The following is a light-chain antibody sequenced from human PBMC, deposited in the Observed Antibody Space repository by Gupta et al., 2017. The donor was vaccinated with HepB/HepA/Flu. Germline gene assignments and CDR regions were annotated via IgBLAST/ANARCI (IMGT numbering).Light chain of an antibody. CDR3: QQRSNWPPIT. J-gene: IGKJ4*01. Sequence: EIVLTQSPATLSLSPGERATLSCRASQSVSSYLAWYKQKPGQAPRLLIYDASNRDTGIPARFSGSGFGKDLTLTISSREQEDFAGYYCQQRSNWPPITFGGGTKVDIK. CDR1: QSVSSY. CDR2: DAS. V-gene: IGKV3-11*01.